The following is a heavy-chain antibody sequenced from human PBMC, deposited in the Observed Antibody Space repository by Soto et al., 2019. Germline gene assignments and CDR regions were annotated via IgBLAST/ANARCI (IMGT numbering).Heavy chain of an antibody. J-gene: IGHJ4*02. V-gene: IGHV3-30-3*01. CDR1: GFTFNNYA. CDR2: ISYDGTNK. CDR3: ARDPKTSGGQHWAFNYFDS. D-gene: IGHD7-27*01. Sequence: GGSLGLCSAASGFTFNNYAMHCVRQAPGKGPEWVALISYDGTNKFYADSVKGRFTISRDNSKSTLYLQVDSLRPEDAAVYYCARDPKTSGGQHWAFNYFDSWGQGTLVTVSS.